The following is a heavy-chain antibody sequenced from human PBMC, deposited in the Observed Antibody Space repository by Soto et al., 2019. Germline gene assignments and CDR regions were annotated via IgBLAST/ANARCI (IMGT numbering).Heavy chain of an antibody. Sequence: GGPVKVSCKASGYSFTNYGITWVRRAPGQGLEWMGWISGYNGDTNYLQNLQGRVTVTKDTSTNTAYMELKSLRSDDTAVYYCAREERDFSGSYSIYWGQGPVVTVS. V-gene: IGHV1-18*01. CDR3: AREERDFSGSYSIY. CDR1: GYSFTNYG. CDR2: ISGYNGDT. J-gene: IGHJ4*02. D-gene: IGHD1-26*01.